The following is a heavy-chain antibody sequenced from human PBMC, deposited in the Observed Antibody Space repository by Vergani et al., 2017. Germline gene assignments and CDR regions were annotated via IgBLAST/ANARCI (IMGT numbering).Heavy chain of an antibody. CDR3: ARGNIGIPGSPFDE. Sequence: QVQLQESGPGLVKPSETLDLTCTVYGESFSGFFWTWIRQSPGKGLEWIGEINHGGFVSYNPSLKGRVTLSIDTSKTQFSLRLISLDASDTATYYCARGNIGIPGSPFDEWGQGTLVTVSS. CDR1: GESFSGFF. V-gene: IGHV4-34*10. D-gene: IGHD2-15*01. J-gene: IGHJ4*02. CDR2: INHGGFV.